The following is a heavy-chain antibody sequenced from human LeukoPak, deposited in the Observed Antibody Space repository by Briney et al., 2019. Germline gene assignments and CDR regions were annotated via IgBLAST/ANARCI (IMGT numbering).Heavy chain of an antibody. Sequence: SETLSLTCTVSGGSISSGSYYCGWIRQPPGKGLEWIGSIYHSGNTYYNPSLKSRVTLSVDTSMNQFSLKLSSVTAADTAVYYCAGSNYDNWFDPWGQGTLVSVSS. CDR1: GGSISSGSYY. CDR3: AGSNYDNWFDP. CDR2: IYHSGNT. J-gene: IGHJ5*02. D-gene: IGHD3-10*01. V-gene: IGHV4-39*01.